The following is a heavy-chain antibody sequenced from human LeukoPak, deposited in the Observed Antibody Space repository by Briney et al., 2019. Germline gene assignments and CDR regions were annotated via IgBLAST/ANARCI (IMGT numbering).Heavy chain of an antibody. J-gene: IGHJ5*02. CDR2: ISGRGGST. Sequence: GGSLRLSCAASGFTFSSYAMSWVRQAPGKGLEWVSAISGRGGSTYYADSVKGRFTISRDNSKNTLYLQMNSLRAEDTAVYYCAKDRWEDYYGSGSYYMVSWFDPWGQGTLVTVSS. CDR1: GFTFSSYA. CDR3: AKDRWEDYYGSGSYYMVSWFDP. V-gene: IGHV3-23*01. D-gene: IGHD3-10*01.